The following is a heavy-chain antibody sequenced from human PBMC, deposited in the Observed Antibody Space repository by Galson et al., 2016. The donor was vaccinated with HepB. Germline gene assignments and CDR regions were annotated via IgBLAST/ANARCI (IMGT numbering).Heavy chain of an antibody. D-gene: IGHD6-19*01. V-gene: IGHV3-48*01. CDR1: GFTLSSYT. CDR3: AKDQRYMESSGWYDFDF. Sequence: SLRLSCAASGFTLSSYTMNWVRQAPGKGLEWISDISSNSRSRYYADSVKGRFTISRDNSKNTLYLLMNSLRAEDTAIYYCAKDQRYMESSGWYDFDFWGQGTLVIVAS. CDR2: ISSNSRSR. J-gene: IGHJ4*02.